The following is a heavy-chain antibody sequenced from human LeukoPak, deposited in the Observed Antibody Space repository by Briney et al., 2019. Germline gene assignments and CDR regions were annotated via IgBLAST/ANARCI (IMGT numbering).Heavy chain of an antibody. Sequence: GASVKVSCKASGYTFTSYYMHWVRQAPGQGLEWMGIINPSGGSTSYAQKFQGRVTVTRDTSTSTVYMELSSLRSEDTAVYYCARDATAGTFDYWGQGTLVTVSS. D-gene: IGHD6-13*01. CDR3: ARDATAGTFDY. J-gene: IGHJ4*02. CDR1: GYTFTSYY. V-gene: IGHV1-46*01. CDR2: INPSGGST.